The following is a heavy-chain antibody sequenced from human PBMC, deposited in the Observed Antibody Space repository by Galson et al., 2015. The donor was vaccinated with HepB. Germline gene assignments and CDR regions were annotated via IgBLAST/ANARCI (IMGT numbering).Heavy chain of an antibody. CDR1: GFTFNSHS. V-gene: IGHV3-48*01. J-gene: IGHJ3*02. CDR2: ISSSSSVI. Sequence: SLRLSCAASGFTFNSHSMSWVRQTPGKGLEWVAYISSSSSVIYYADSVKGRFTISRDNAKTSLYLQMASLRAEDTAMYYCARDYIVTTTRDAFDIWGQGTMVTVSS. D-gene: IGHD5-12*01. CDR3: ARDYIVTTTRDAFDI.